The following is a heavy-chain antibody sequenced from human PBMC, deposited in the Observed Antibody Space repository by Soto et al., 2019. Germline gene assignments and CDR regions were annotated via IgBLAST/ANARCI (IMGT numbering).Heavy chain of an antibody. CDR2: ISYDGSNK. CDR3: ARDPLWGTAMVLWYFDL. Sequence: GGSLRLSCAASGFTFSSYAMHWVRQAPGKGLEWVAVISYDGSNKYYADSVKGRFTIPRDNSKSTLYLQMNSLRAEDTAVYYCARDPLWGTAMVLWYFDLWGRGTLVTVS. V-gene: IGHV3-30-3*01. CDR1: GFTFSSYA. J-gene: IGHJ2*01. D-gene: IGHD5-18*01.